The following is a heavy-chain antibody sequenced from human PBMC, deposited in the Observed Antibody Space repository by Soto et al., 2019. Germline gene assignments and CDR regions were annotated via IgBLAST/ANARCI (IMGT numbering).Heavy chain of an antibody. J-gene: IGHJ4*02. CDR3: ARPDSSSWAAPFGS. CDR2: SSYTGNP. CDR1: GASITTGNYY. V-gene: IGHV4-39*01. D-gene: IGHD6-13*01. Sequence: QLRLQESGPGLVKPSETLSLTCTVSGASITTGNYYWGWIRQPPGKGLQWIGSSSYTGNPYFNPSLRRRVTISVNPSTDQFALRLTSVTAADTAVYYCARPDSSSWAAPFGSWGQGTLVTVSS.